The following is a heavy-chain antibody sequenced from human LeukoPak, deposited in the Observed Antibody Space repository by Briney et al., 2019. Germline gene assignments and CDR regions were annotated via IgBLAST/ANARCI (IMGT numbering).Heavy chain of an antibody. CDR3: ARALTPNDRLVLDY. Sequence: ASVKVSCKASGYTFTSYGISWVRQAPGQGLEWMGWISAYNGNTNYAQKLQGRVTMTRDTSTSTVYMELSSLRSEDTAVYYCARALTPNDRLVLDYWGQGTLVTVSS. CDR2: ISAYNGNT. D-gene: IGHD6-19*01. V-gene: IGHV1-18*01. CDR1: GYTFTSYG. J-gene: IGHJ4*02.